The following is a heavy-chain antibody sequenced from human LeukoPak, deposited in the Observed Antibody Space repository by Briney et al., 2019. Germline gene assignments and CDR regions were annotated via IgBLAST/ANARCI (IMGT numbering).Heavy chain of an antibody. CDR3: AGRFSYCSSTSCLDY. Sequence: SETLSLTCTVSGGSISGSSYYWGWIRQPPGKGLEWIGSIYYSGSTYYNPSLKSRVTISVDTSKNQFSLKLSSVTAADTAVYYCAGRFSYCSSTSCLDYWGQGTLVTVSS. CDR2: IYYSGST. V-gene: IGHV4-39*01. CDR1: GGSISGSSYY. D-gene: IGHD2-2*01. J-gene: IGHJ4*02.